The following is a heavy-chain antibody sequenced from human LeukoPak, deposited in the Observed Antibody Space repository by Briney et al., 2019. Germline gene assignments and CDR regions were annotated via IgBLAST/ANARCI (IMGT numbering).Heavy chain of an antibody. CDR1: GYTFTRYY. V-gene: IGHV1-2*02. J-gene: IGHJ5*02. CDR3: ARDRLLEKERSGDWFEL. CDR2: INPNSGGT. Sequence: ASVKVSYKDSGYTFTRYYLQWVRQAPGQGLEWMGWINPNSGGTNYAQKFQGRVTMTRDTSISTAYMELSRLRSDDTAVYYCARDRLLEKERSGDWFELGRQGKLVTVSS. D-gene: IGHD3-22*01.